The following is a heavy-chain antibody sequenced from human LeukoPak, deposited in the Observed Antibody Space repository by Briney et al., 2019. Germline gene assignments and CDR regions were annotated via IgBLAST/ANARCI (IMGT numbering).Heavy chain of an antibody. CDR3: ARKDMLDY. CDR1: GFTLSSYW. CDR2: IKSDGSST. Sequence: PGGSLRLSCAASGFTLSSYWMHWVRQAPGKGLVWVSRIKSDGSSTSYAESAKGRFTISRDNAKNTLYLQMNSLRAEDTAVYYCARKDMLDYWGQGTLVTVSS. V-gene: IGHV3-74*01. J-gene: IGHJ4*02.